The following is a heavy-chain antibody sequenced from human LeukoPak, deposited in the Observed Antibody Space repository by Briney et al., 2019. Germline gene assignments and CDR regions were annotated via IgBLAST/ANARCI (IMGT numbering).Heavy chain of an antibody. J-gene: IGHJ3*02. Sequence: SETLSLTCTVSGGSISSYYWSWIRQPPGKGLEWIGYIYYSGSTNYNPSLKSRVTISVDTSKNQFSLKLNSVTAADTAVYYCAREMATDYAFDIWGQGTMVTVSS. CDR2: IYYSGST. D-gene: IGHD5-24*01. CDR3: AREMATDYAFDI. CDR1: GGSISSYY. V-gene: IGHV4-59*12.